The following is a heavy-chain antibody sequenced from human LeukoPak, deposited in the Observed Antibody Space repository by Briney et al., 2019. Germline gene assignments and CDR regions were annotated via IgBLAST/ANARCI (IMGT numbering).Heavy chain of an antibody. D-gene: IGHD3-22*01. CDR3: ARDCDRSGYYCY. CDR1: GYSFTGYG. J-gene: IGHJ4*02. V-gene: IGHV1-18*01. Sequence: ASVKVSCKASGYSFTGYGISWVRQRPGQGLEWMGWISAYNGNTNYAQKLQGRVTMTTDTSTSTAYMDLRSLRSDDTAVYYCARDCDRSGYYCYWGQGTLVTVSS. CDR2: ISAYNGNT.